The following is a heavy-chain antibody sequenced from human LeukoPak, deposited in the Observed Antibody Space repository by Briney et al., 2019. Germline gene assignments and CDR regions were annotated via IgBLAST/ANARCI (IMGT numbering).Heavy chain of an antibody. V-gene: IGHV5-51*01. J-gene: IGHJ6*03. Sequence: GESLKISCKGSGYRFTSYWIGWVRQMPGKGLECMGIIYPGDSYTRYSPSFQGQLTFPPEKSITLPYLQWSSLKASDTAMYYCASLPARDRYYYMDVWGKGSTVTVSS. CDR1: GYRFTSYW. CDR2: IYPGDSYT. CDR3: ASLPARDRYYYMDV. D-gene: IGHD2-2*01.